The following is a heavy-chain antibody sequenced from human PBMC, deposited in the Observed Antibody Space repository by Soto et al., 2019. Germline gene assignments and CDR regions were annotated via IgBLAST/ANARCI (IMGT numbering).Heavy chain of an antibody. CDR3: AKDIAVAGVPRDYYYGMDV. V-gene: IGHV3-33*06. Sequence: GGSLRLSCAASGFTFSSYGMHWVRQAPGKGLEWVAVIWYDGSNKYYADSVKGRFTISRDNSKNTLYLQMNSLRAEDTAVYYCAKDIAVAGVPRDYYYGMDVWGQGTTVTVSS. D-gene: IGHD6-19*01. CDR1: GFTFSSYG. CDR2: IWYDGSNK. J-gene: IGHJ6*02.